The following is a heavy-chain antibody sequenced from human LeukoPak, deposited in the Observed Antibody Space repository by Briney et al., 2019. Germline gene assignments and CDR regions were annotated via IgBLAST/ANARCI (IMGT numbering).Heavy chain of an antibody. Sequence: TVKASCKASGGTFSSYAISWVRQAPGQGLEWMGGIIPIFGTANYAQKFQGRVTITADESTSTAYMELSSLRSEDTAVYYCAREVGPNLGGYYFDYWGQGTLVTVSS. CDR2: IIPIFGTA. V-gene: IGHV1-69*13. CDR1: GGTFSSYA. CDR3: AREVGPNLGGYYFDY. D-gene: IGHD2-15*01. J-gene: IGHJ4*02.